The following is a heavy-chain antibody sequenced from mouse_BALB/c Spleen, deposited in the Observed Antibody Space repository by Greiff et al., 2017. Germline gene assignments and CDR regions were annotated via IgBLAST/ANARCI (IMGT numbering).Heavy chain of an antibody. CDR2: IYPGNSDT. Sequence: VQLQQSGTVLARPGASVKMSCKASGYTFTSYWMHWVKQRPGQGLEWIGAIYPGNSDTSYNQKFKGKAKLTAVTSTSTAYMELSSLTNEDSAVYYCTRGGDDYGDGFEDYWGQGTTLTVSS. V-gene: IGHV1-5*01. D-gene: IGHD2-4*01. CDR3: TRGGDDYGDGFEDY. J-gene: IGHJ2*01. CDR1: GYTFTSYW.